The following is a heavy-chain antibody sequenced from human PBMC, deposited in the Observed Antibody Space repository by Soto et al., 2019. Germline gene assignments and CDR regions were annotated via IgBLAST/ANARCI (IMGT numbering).Heavy chain of an antibody. J-gene: IGHJ5*02. Sequence: QVQLVQSGAEVKKPGASVKVSCKASGYTFTSYDINWVRQATGQGLEWMGWMNPNSGNTGYAQKFQGRVTMTRNTALSTAYMELSSLRSEDTAVYYCARERTGTTSNWFDPWGQGTLVTVSS. V-gene: IGHV1-8*01. CDR3: ARERTGTTSNWFDP. D-gene: IGHD1-7*01. CDR1: GYTFTSYD. CDR2: MNPNSGNT.